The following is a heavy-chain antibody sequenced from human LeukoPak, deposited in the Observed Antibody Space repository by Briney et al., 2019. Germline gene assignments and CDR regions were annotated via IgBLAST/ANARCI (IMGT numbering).Heavy chain of an antibody. Sequence: GESLKISCKGSGYSFTSYWIGWVRQMPGKGLGWMGIIYPGDSDTRYSPSFQGQVTISADKSISTAYLQWSSLKASDTAMYYCARLVAVAGTGGRWFDPWGQGTLVTVSS. CDR2: IYPGDSDT. V-gene: IGHV5-51*01. J-gene: IGHJ5*02. CDR3: ARLVAVAGTGGRWFDP. D-gene: IGHD6-19*01. CDR1: GYSFTSYW.